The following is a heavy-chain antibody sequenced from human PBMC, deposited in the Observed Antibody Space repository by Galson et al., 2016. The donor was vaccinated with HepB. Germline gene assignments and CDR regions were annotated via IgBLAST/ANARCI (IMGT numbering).Heavy chain of an antibody. CDR1: GCSFSLYG. CDR2: IWYDGETK. J-gene: IGHJ4*02. V-gene: IGHV3-33*01. D-gene: IGHD6-19*01. Sequence: SLRLSCAASGCSFSLYGMHWVRQAPGKGLEWVALIWYDGETKYSADPVKGRFTISRDNSDNTLYLHMNSLRAEDTAVYYCARARYSSSWFGDFDYWGQGTLVIVSS. CDR3: ARARYSSSWFGDFDY.